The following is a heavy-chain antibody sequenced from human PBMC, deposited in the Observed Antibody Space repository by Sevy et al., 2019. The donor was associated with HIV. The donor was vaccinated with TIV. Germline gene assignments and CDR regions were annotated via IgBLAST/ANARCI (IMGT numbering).Heavy chain of an antibody. V-gene: IGHV3-13*01. D-gene: IGHD6-13*01. CDR2: IGTLTDT. CDR3: ARACAAAGGKSGPIDAFDI. J-gene: IGHJ3*02. Sequence: GGSLRLSCVASGFTFRTYDMHWVRQVTGKGLEWVSGIGTLTDTYYPDSVKGRFIISRENAKNSLYLQMNSLRAGDTAVYYCARACAAAGGKSGPIDAFDIWGQGTLVTVSS. CDR1: GFTFRTYD.